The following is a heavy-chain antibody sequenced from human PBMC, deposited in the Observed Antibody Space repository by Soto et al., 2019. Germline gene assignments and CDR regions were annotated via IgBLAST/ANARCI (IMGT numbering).Heavy chain of an antibody. V-gene: IGHV3-74*01. CDR3: AKGIVATIFRTYSFDY. D-gene: IGHD5-12*01. J-gene: IGHJ4*02. Sequence: GGSLRLSCAASGFTFSSYWMHWVRQAPGKGLVWVSRINSDGGSTSYADSVKGRFTISRDNSKNTLYLQMNSLRAEDTAVYYCAKGIVATIFRTYSFDYWGQGTLVTVSS. CDR2: INSDGGST. CDR1: GFTFSSYW.